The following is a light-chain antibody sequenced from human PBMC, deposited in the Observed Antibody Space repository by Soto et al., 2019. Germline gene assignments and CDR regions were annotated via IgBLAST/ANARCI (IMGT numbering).Light chain of an antibody. CDR2: GAS. CDR1: QSVSSSY. CDR3: QHYSGSPWT. Sequence: EIVLTQSAGTLSLSPGERATLSCRASQSVSSSYLAWYQQKPGQAPRLLIYGASSRATGIPDRFSGSGSGTDFTLTISRLEPEDFAAYYCQHYSGSPWTFGQGTEVEIK. J-gene: IGKJ1*01. V-gene: IGKV3-20*01.